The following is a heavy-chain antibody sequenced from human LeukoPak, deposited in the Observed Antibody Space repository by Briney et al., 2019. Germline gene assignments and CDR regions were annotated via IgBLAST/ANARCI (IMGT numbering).Heavy chain of an antibody. J-gene: IGHJ4*02. D-gene: IGHD3-3*01. CDR1: GFTFSDAW. CDR3: TRTYFDFWSGYYHFDY. V-gene: IGHV3-15*01. CDR2: IKSKADGYTT. Sequence: GGSLRLSCAASGFTFSDAWMSWVRQVPGKGLEWIGRIKSKADGYTTDYAAPVKGRFIISRDDSKETMHLQMNSLKTEDTAVYYCTRTYFDFWSGYYHFDYWGQGTLVTVSS.